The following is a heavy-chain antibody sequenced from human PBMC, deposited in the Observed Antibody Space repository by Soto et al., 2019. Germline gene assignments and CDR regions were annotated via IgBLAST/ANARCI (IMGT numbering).Heavy chain of an antibody. CDR3: ARDSTRTTDREYNWFDP. J-gene: IGHJ5*02. D-gene: IGHD1-26*01. CDR2: IYYSGST. V-gene: IGHV4-59*01. CDR1: GGSISSYY. Sequence: SETLSLTCTVSGGSISSYYWSWIRQPPGKGLEWIGYIYYSGSTNYNPSLKSRVTISVDTSKNQFSLKLSSVTAADTAVYYCARDSTRTTDREYNWFDPWGQGTLVTV.